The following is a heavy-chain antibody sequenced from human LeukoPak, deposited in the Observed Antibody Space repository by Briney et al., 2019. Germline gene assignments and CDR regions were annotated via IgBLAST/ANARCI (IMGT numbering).Heavy chain of an antibody. Sequence: GGSLRLSCAASGFTFSSYAMSWVRQAPGKGLGWVSAISGSGGSTYYADSVKGRFTISRDNSKNTLYLQMNSLRAEDTAVYYCAKEHRVLLWFRGPFDIWGQGTMVTVSS. D-gene: IGHD3-10*01. J-gene: IGHJ3*02. CDR3: AKEHRVLLWFRGPFDI. CDR1: GFTFSSYA. V-gene: IGHV3-23*01. CDR2: ISGSGGST.